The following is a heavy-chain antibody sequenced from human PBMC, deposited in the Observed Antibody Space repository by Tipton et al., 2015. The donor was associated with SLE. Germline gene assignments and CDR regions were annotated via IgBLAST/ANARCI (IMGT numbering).Heavy chain of an antibody. J-gene: IGHJ6*03. CDR3: ARDLRSGGYYYYYYMDV. CDR1: GGSMSTYY. V-gene: IGHV4-59*01. CDR2: ISYSGST. D-gene: IGHD1-14*01. Sequence: TLSLTCTVSGGSMSTYYWSWIRQPPGKGLEWIGSISYSGSTYYNPSLKSRITVSVDTSKNQFSLRLNSVTAADTAVYYCARDLRSGGYYYYYYMDVWGKGTTVTVSS.